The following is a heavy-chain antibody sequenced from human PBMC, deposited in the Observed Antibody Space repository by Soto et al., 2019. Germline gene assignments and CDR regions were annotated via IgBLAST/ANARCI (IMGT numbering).Heavy chain of an antibody. Sequence: SETLSHICPVSGGYISSSSYYWGWIRQPPGKGLEWIGSIYYSGSTYYNPSLKSRVTISVDTSKNQFSLKLSSVTAADTAVYYCARPRLTFGFDPWGQGTLVTVSS. CDR1: GGYISSSSYY. J-gene: IGHJ5*02. V-gene: IGHV4-39*01. D-gene: IGHD3-16*01. CDR3: ARPRLTFGFDP. CDR2: IYYSGST.